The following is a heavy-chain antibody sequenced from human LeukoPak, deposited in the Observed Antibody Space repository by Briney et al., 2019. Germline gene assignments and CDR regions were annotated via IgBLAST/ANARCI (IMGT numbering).Heavy chain of an antibody. Sequence: PSETLSLTCTVSSGSISSGGYYWSWIRQHPEKGLEWIGYLYSIGSTYYNPSLKSRVTISVDTSKNQFSLRLTAVTATDSAVYFCARTNTVFYYFDYWAQGTVVSVSS. J-gene: IGHJ4*02. D-gene: IGHD1/OR15-1a*01. CDR3: ARTNTVFYYFDY. V-gene: IGHV4-31*03. CDR1: SGSISSGGYY. CDR2: LYSIGST.